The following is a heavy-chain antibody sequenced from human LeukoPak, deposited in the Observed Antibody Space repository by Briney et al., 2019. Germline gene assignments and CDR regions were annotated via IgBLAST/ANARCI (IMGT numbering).Heavy chain of an antibody. J-gene: IGHJ6*02. CDR2: ISYDGSNK. CDR3: ARDIYSGYDWPGSYYYYGMDV. D-gene: IGHD5-12*01. Sequence: PGGSLRLSCAASGFTFSSYAMHWVHQAPGKGLEWVAVISYDGSNKYYADSVKGRFTISRDNSKNTLYLQMNSLRAEDTAVYYCARDIYSGYDWPGSYYYYGMDVWGQGTTVTVSS. V-gene: IGHV3-30*14. CDR1: GFTFSSYA.